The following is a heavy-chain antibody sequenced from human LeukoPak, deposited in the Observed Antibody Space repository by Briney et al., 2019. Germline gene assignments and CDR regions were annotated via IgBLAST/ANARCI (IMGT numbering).Heavy chain of an antibody. J-gene: IGHJ4*02. CDR3: ARGGPEPTPDPRPSMGAFDY. V-gene: IGHV4-34*01. Sequence: SETLSLTCAVYGGSFSGYYWSWIRQPPGKGLEWIGEINHSGSTNYNPSLKSRVTISVDTSKNQFSLKLSSVTAADTAVYYCARGGPEPTPDPRPSMGAFDYWGQGTLVTVSS. CDR1: GGSFSGYY. CDR2: INHSGST. D-gene: IGHD1-14*01.